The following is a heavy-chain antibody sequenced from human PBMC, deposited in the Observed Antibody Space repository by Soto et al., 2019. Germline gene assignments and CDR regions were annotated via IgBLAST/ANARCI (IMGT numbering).Heavy chain of an antibody. D-gene: IGHD6-19*01. CDR1: GGTFSSNA. J-gene: IGHJ4*02. V-gene: IGHV1-69*06. Sequence: QVQLVQSGAEVKKPGSSVKVSCKASGGTFSSNAISWVRQAPGQGLEWMGGIIPIHASPNYAQNFQGRVTVTADKATSTAYLELSRLKFAYSAIYYCAVAVTGSRSPLAHWGQGTLVIVSS. CDR2: IIPIHASP. CDR3: AVAVTGSRSPLAH.